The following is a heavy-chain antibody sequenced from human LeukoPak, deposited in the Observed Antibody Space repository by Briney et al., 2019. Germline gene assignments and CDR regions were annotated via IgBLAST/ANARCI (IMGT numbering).Heavy chain of an antibody. V-gene: IGHV3-15*01. CDR2: IKSKTDGGTT. CDR3: TTDMSPPRYSYGLGY. D-gene: IGHD5-18*01. CDR1: GFTFSTYG. Sequence: GGSLRLSCAASGFTFSTYGMHWVRQAPGKGLEWVGRIKSKTDGGTTDYAAPVKGRFTISRDDSKNTLYLQMNSLKTEDTAVYYCTTDMSPPRYSYGLGYWGQGTLVTVSS. J-gene: IGHJ4*02.